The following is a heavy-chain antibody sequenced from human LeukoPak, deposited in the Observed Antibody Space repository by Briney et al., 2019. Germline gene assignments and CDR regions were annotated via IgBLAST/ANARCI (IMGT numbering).Heavy chain of an antibody. Sequence: PGGSLRLSCAASGFTFSSYGMHWVRQAPGKGLEWVAFIRYDGSNKYYADSVKGRFTISRDNSKNALYLQMNSLRAEDTAVYYCARAITMVRVWVDYWGQGTLVTVSS. D-gene: IGHD3-10*01. CDR1: GFTFSSYG. J-gene: IGHJ4*02. CDR3: ARAITMVRVWVDY. CDR2: IRYDGSNK. V-gene: IGHV3-30*02.